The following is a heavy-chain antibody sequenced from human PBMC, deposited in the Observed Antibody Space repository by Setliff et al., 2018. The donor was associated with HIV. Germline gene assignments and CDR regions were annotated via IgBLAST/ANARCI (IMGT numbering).Heavy chain of an antibody. D-gene: IGHD6-13*01. CDR3: ARVPTSSWYVTTHRTKEYFQQ. J-gene: IGHJ1*01. Sequence: SSETLSLTCTVSGGSIKSSSYYWGWIRQPPGKGLEWIGSIYYSGNTYYNPSLKSRVTISVDTSRNQFSLRLSSVTAADTAIYYCARVPTSSWYVTTHRTKEYFQQWGQGTLVTVSS. CDR1: GGSIKSSSYY. V-gene: IGHV4-39*07. CDR2: IYYSGNT.